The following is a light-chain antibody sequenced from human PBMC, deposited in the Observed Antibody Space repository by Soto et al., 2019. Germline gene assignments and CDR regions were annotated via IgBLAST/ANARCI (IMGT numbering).Light chain of an antibody. J-gene: IGLJ1*01. Sequence: QPVLTQPPSLSVVPGQRVTISCTGSSSNIGAGYDVHWYQQLPGTAPKLLIYGNSNRPSGVPDRFSGSKSGTSASLAITGLQAEDEADYYCQSYDSSLSGFYVFGTGTKVTVL. V-gene: IGLV1-40*01. CDR1: SSNIGAGYD. CDR2: GNS. CDR3: QSYDSSLSGFYV.